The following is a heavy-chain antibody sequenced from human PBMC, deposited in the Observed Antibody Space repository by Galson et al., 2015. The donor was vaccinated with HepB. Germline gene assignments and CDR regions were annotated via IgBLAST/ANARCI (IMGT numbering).Heavy chain of an antibody. CDR3: SRRGNGFNLPDFDY. J-gene: IGHJ4*02. D-gene: IGHD5-24*01. V-gene: IGHV4-39*01. Sequence: ETLSLTCTVSGGSFSNSDYYWAWIRQSPGKGLEWIGSIYYRGRTYYNPSLRSRITMSVDTSKNQFSLKLTSVTAADTAVYFCSRRGNGFNLPDFDYWGQGSLVTVSS. CDR1: GGSFSNSDYY. CDR2: IYYRGRT.